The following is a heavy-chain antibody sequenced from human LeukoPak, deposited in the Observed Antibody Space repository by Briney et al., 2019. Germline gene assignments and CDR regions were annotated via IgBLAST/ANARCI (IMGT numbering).Heavy chain of an antibody. CDR3: ARGAQLWFHY. D-gene: IGHD5-18*01. CDR1: GFTFSSYA. Sequence: GRSLRLSCAASGFTFSSYAMHWVRQAPGKGLEWVAVISYDGSNKYYADSVKGRFTISRDNSKNTLYLQMNSLRAEDTAVYYCARGAQLWFHYWGQGTLVTVSS. V-gene: IGHV3-30*04. CDR2: ISYDGSNK. J-gene: IGHJ4*02.